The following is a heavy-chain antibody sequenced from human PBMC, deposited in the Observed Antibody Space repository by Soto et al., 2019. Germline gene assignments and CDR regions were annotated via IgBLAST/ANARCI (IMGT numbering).Heavy chain of an antibody. J-gene: IGHJ6*03. CDR1: GFTFNSYA. V-gene: IGHV3-23*01. CDR2: ISGSGGST. Sequence: EVQLLESGGALAQPGESLRLSCAASGFTFNSYAMSWVRQAPGKGLEWVSAISGSGGSTYYADSVKGRFTISRDNSKNTLYLQMNRLRDEDTAIFYCAKSGGKDYYYYMDVWGKGTTVTVSS. D-gene: IGHD3-10*01. CDR3: AKSGGKDYYYYMDV.